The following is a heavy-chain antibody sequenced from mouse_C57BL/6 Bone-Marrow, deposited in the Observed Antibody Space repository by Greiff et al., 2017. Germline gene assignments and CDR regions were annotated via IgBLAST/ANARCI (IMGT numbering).Heavy chain of an antibody. CDR1: GFTFSSYG. CDR3: ARHRYGSSSWYFDV. D-gene: IGHD1-1*01. V-gene: IGHV5-6*01. J-gene: IGHJ1*03. CDR2: ISSGGSYT. Sequence: EVQRVESGGDLVKPGGSLKLSCAASGFTFSSYGMSWVRQTPDKRLEWVATISSGGSYTYYPDRVKGRFTISRDNAKNTLYLQMSSLKSEDTAMYYCARHRYGSSSWYFDVWGTGTTVTVSS.